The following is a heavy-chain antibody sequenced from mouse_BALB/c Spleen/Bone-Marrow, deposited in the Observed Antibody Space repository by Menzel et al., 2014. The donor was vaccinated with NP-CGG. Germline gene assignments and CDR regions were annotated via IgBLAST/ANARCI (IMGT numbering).Heavy chain of an antibody. Sequence: VQRVESGAELVKPGASVKVSCKASGYTFTNYWMHWVKQRPGQGLEWIGEINPSNGRTNYNQKFKGKATLTVDKSSSTAYMHLNSLTSEDSAVYYCARLGTTAVPDYWGQGTTLTVSS. CDR3: ARLGTTAVPDY. CDR1: GYTFTNYW. J-gene: IGHJ2*01. CDR2: INPSNGRT. D-gene: IGHD1-1*01. V-gene: IGHV1S81*02.